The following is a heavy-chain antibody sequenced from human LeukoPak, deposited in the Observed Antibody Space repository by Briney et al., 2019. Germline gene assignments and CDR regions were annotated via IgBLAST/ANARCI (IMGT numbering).Heavy chain of an antibody. D-gene: IGHD4-23*01. CDR2: FDPEDGEA. Sequence: ASVKVSCKVSGYTLTELSMHWVRQAPGKGLEWMGGFDPEDGEAIYAQKFQGRVTMTEDTSTDTAYMELSSLRSEDTAVYYCAREPAVGNYYYYGMDVWGQGTTVTASS. CDR1: GYTLTELS. J-gene: IGHJ6*02. CDR3: AREPAVGNYYYYGMDV. V-gene: IGHV1-24*01.